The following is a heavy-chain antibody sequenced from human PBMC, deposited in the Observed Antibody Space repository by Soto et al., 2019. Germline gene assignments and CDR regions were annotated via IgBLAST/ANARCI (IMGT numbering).Heavy chain of an antibody. J-gene: IGHJ5*01. CDR2: ISGSGATT. V-gene: IGHV3-23*01. CDR3: AKLHYFDWSAYNWFEY. CDR1: GFTFSSYA. Sequence: EVQLLESGGGLVQPGGSLRLSCAASGFTFSSYAMTWVRQAPGKGLEWVSGISGSGATTSYADSVKGRFTVCRDNSKKTLYLKMNNLRIEDTGAYDCAKLHYFDWSAYNWFEYWGQGTPVTVSS. D-gene: IGHD3-9*01.